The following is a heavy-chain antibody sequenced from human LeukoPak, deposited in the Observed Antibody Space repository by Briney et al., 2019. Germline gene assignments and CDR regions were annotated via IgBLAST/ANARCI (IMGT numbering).Heavy chain of an antibody. Sequence: GGSLRLSCTASGFTFSTYWMSWVRQAPGKGLEWVANTREDGSEKYYVDSVKGRFTISRDNAKNSLYLQMNSLRAENTAVYYCARELAGHYYGSGSSFDYWGQGTLVTVSS. V-gene: IGHV3-7*01. D-gene: IGHD3-10*01. CDR3: ARELAGHYYGSGSSFDY. J-gene: IGHJ4*02. CDR2: TREDGSEK. CDR1: GFTFSTYW.